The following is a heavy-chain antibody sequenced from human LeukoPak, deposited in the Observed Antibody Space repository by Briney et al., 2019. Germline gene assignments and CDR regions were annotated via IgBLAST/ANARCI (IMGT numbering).Heavy chain of an antibody. CDR2: INHSGST. CDR1: GGSFSGYY. J-gene: IGHJ6*02. D-gene: IGHD5-12*01. Sequence: PSETLSLTCAVYGGSFSGYYWSWIRQRPGKGLEWMGEINHSGSTNYNPSLKSRVTISVDTSKNQFSLKLSSVTAADTAVYYCATLVANHGMDVWGQGTTVTVSS. V-gene: IGHV4-34*01. CDR3: ATLVANHGMDV.